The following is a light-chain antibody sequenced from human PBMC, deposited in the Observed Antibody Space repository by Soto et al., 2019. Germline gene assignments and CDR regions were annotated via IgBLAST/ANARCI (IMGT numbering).Light chain of an antibody. Sequence: EIVMTQSPLSLPVTPGEPASISCRSSQSLLESNGHNCLDWYVQKPGQSPELLIYLGSNRASGVPDRFSGSGSGTDFTLKISRVEAEDVGVYYCMQSLQTITFGQGTRLEI. CDR1: QSLLESNGHNC. CDR3: MQSLQTIT. J-gene: IGKJ5*01. CDR2: LGS. V-gene: IGKV2-28*01.